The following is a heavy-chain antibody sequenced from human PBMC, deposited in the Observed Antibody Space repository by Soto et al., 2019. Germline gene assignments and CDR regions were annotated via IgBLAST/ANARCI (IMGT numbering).Heavy chain of an antibody. D-gene: IGHD5-12*01. CDR3: ARAGYSGYDDGAFDI. J-gene: IGHJ3*02. CDR1: GGSISSYY. Sequence: SETLSLTCTVSGGSISSYYWSWIRQPPGKGLEWIGYIYYSGSTNYNPSLKSRVTISVDTSKNQFSLKLSSVTAADTAVYYCARAGYSGYDDGAFDISGQGTMVTVSS. V-gene: IGHV4-59*01. CDR2: IYYSGST.